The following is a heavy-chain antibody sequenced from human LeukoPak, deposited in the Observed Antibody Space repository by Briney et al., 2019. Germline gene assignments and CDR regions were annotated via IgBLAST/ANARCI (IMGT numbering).Heavy chain of an antibody. V-gene: IGHV3-30*02. J-gene: IGHJ4*02. CDR1: GFTFSSYG. D-gene: IGHD6-13*01. CDR3: ARDTAAGTERYFDY. CDR2: IRYDGSHK. Sequence: GGSLRLSCAASGFTFSSYGIHWARQAPGKGLEWVAFIRYDGSHKYYADSVKGRFTISRDNSKNTLYLQMNSLRAEDTAVYYCARDTAAGTERYFDYWGQGTLVTVSS.